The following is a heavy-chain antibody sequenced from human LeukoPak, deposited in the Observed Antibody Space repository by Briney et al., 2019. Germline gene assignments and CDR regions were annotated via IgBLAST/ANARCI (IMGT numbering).Heavy chain of an antibody. CDR2: IKSKTDGGTT. CDR1: GFTFSNAW. D-gene: IGHD2-15*01. CDR3: TTGSGYYYGMDV. V-gene: IGHV3-15*07. J-gene: IGHJ6*02. Sequence: PGGSLKLSCAASGFTFSNAWMNWVRQAPGKGLERVGRIKSKTDGGTTDYAAPVKGRFTISRDDSKNTLYLQMNSLKTEDTAVYYCTTGSGYYYGMDVWGQGTTVTVSS.